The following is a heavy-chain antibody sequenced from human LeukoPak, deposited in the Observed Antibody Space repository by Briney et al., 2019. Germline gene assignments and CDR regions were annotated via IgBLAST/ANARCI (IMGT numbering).Heavy chain of an antibody. CDR3: ARPGSSLAAGLDY. Sequence: GESLKISCKGSDYSFNGYWIAWVRQMPGKGLEWMGFIYPGDSDTRYSPSFQGQVTILADKSINTAYLQWSSLKASDPAIYYCARPGSSLAAGLDYWGQGTVVTVS. CDR2: IYPGDSDT. D-gene: IGHD6-13*01. V-gene: IGHV5-51*01. J-gene: IGHJ4*02. CDR1: DYSFNGYW.